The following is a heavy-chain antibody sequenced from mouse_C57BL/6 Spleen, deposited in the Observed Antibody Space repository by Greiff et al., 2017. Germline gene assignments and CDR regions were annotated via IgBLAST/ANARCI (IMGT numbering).Heavy chain of an antibody. Sequence: VQLQQSGAELVKPGASVKLSCKASGYTFTTYCLHWVKQRPGRGLEWIGRIDPYSGGTKYTEKFKSKATLTVATPSNTAYMQLSSLTSEDSAVXYGARPYDYDDMDYWGQGTTVTVSS. CDR1: GYTFTTYC. CDR3: ARPYDYDDMDY. V-gene: IGHV1-72*01. D-gene: IGHD2-4*01. J-gene: IGHJ2*01. CDR2: IDPYSGGT.